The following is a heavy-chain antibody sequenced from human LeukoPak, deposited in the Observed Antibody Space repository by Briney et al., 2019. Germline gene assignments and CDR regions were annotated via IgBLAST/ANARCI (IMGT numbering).Heavy chain of an antibody. V-gene: IGHV5-51*01. CDR2: IYPGDSDT. Sequence: GESLKISCQASGYSFMTYWIGWVRQMPGKGLEWMGIIYPGDSDTRYSPSFQGQVTISADKSISTAYLQWSSLKASDTAMYYCARFGTIAAAGTAPETQAFDYWGQGTLVTVSS. J-gene: IGHJ4*02. CDR3: ARFGTIAAAGTAPETQAFDY. D-gene: IGHD6-13*01. CDR1: GYSFMTYW.